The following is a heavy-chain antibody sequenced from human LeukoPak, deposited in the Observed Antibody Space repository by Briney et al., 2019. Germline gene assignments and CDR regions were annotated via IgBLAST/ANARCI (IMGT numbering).Heavy chain of an antibody. CDR3: ATRRQGDY. CDR2: ISSSSDYI. Sequence: GGSLRLSCAASGFTFSRYSINWVRQAPGKGLEWVSSISSSSDYIYYADSVKGRFTISRDNAKNSLYLQMNSLRAEDTAVYYCATRRQGDYWGQGTLVTVSS. CDR1: GFTFSRYS. J-gene: IGHJ4*02. V-gene: IGHV3-21*01.